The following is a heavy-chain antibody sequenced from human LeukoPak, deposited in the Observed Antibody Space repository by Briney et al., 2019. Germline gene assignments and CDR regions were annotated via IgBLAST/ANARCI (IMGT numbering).Heavy chain of an antibody. CDR2: IYYSGST. CDR3: ARVVAVAGSLFFDS. CDR1: GVSISGYY. D-gene: IGHD6-19*01. J-gene: IGHJ4*02. Sequence: SETLSLTCTVSGVSISGYYWTWIRQPPGKGLEWIGYIYYSGSTNYNPSLNSRVTISVDTSKNQFSLKLSSVTAADTAVYYCARVVAVAGSLFFDSWGQGTLVSVSS. V-gene: IGHV4-59*01.